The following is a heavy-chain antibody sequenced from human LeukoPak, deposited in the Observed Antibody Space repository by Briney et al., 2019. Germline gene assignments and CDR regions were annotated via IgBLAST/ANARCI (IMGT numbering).Heavy chain of an antibody. D-gene: IGHD5-24*01. V-gene: IGHV4-61*02. Sequence: SETLSLTCTVSGGSISSGSYYWSWIRQPAGKGLEWIGRIYTSGSTNYNPSLKSRVTISVDTSKNQFSLKLSSVTAADTAVYYCARVRGGYNDYWGQGTLVTVSS. CDR2: IYTSGST. J-gene: IGHJ4*02. CDR1: GGSISSGSYY. CDR3: ARVRGGYNDY.